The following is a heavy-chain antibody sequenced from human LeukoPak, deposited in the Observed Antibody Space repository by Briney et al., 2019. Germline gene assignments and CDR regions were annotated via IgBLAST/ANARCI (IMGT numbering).Heavy chain of an antibody. D-gene: IGHD6-19*01. CDR3: ARGSSGYNY. CDR1: GYTFTGYY. CDR2: INPNSGGT. J-gene: IGHJ4*02. Sequence: ASVKVSCKASGYTFTGYYMHWVRQAPGQGLEWMGWINPNSGGTNYAQKFQGRVTITADESTSTAYMELSSLRSEDTAVYYCARGSSGYNYWGQGTLVTVSS. V-gene: IGHV1-2*02.